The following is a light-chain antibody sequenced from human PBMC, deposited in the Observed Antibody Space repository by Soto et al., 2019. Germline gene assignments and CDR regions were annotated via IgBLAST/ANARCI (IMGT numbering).Light chain of an antibody. J-gene: IGKJ1*01. CDR1: QSVTSN. V-gene: IGKV3-15*01. CDR3: HQYNNWPPA. Sequence: VVMTQSPATLSVSPGERATLSCRASQSVTSNLAWYQHKPGQAPRLLIHGASTRATGVPGRFSGGGSGTEFTLTISSLQSEDFAVYYCHQYNNWPPAFGQGTKVEIK. CDR2: GAS.